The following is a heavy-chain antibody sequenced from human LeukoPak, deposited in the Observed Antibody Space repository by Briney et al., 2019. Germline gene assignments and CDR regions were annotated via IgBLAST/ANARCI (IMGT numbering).Heavy chain of an antibody. CDR2: IYYSGST. CDR3: ARGKTSGYYYVLGSFDY. Sequence: PSETLSLTCTVSGGSISSSSYYWGWIRQPPGKGLEWIGSIYYSGSTYYNPSLKSRVTISVDTSKNQFSLKLSSVTAADTAVYYCARGKTSGYYYVLGSFDYWGQGTLVTVSS. CDR1: GGSISSSSYY. D-gene: IGHD3-22*01. J-gene: IGHJ4*02. V-gene: IGHV4-39*07.